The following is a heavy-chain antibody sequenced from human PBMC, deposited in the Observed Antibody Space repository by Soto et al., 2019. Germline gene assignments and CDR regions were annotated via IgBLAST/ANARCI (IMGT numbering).Heavy chain of an antibody. CDR3: ARVYCSGTSCIDYYYNVMDV. V-gene: IGHV4-38-2*01. Sequence: SELLSHSCGVAEESIIGRCYWGWIRQQPGTGLAWIGSIYHSGSTYYNPSLKSRVTISVDPSKNQFSLKLSSVTAADTAVYYCARVYCSGTSCIDYYYNVMDVWGQGTTVPVSS. CDR2: IYHSGST. CDR1: EESIIGRCY. J-gene: IGHJ6*02. D-gene: IGHD2-2*01.